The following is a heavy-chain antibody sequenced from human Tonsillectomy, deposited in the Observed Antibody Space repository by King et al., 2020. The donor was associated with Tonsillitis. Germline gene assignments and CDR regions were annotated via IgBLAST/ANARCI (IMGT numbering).Heavy chain of an antibody. CDR3: AGLEREQWLQKKDGEAFDI. CDR1: GGSISSSSYY. V-gene: IGHV4-39*01. J-gene: IGHJ3*02. CDR2: IYYSGST. D-gene: IGHD6-19*01. Sequence: MQLQESGPGLVKPSETLSLTCTVSGGSISSSSYYWGWIRQPPGKGLEWIGSIYYSGSTYYNPSLKSRVTISVDTSKNQFSLRLSSVTAADTAVYYCAGLEREQWLQKKDGEAFDIWGQGTMVTVSS.